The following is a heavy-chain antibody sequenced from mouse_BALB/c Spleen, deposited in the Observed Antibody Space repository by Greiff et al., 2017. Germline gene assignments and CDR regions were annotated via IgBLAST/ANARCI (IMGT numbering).Heavy chain of an antibody. V-gene: IGHV1-4*02. CDR2: INPSSGYT. Sequence: QVLLKQSAAELARPGASVKMSCKASGYTFTSYTMPWVQQRPGQGLEWIGYINPSSGYTEYNQKFKDKTTLTADKSSSTAYMQLSSLTSEDSAVYYCARRAHCYGSSYWLAYWGQGTLVTVSA. D-gene: IGHD1-1*01. J-gene: IGHJ3*01. CDR3: ARRAHCYGSSYWLAY. CDR1: GYTFTSYT.